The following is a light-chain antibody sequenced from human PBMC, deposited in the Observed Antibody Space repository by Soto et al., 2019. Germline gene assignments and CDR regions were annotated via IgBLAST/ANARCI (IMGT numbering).Light chain of an antibody. J-gene: IGKJ1*01. CDR2: GAS. V-gene: IGKV3-20*01. Sequence: EIVLTQSPGTLSLSPGERATLSCRASQSVSSSYLAWYQQKPGQAPRLLIYGASSRATGIPDRFSGSGSGTDFTLTIGRLEPEEFAVYYCQQYGSSKWTFGQGTKVEIQ. CDR3: QQYGSSKWT. CDR1: QSVSSSY.